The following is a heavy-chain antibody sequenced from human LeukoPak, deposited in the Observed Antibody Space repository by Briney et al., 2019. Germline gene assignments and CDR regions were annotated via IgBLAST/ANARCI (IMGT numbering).Heavy chain of an antibody. Sequence: GGSLRLSCAASGFTFSSYSMNWVRQAPGKGLEWVSSISSSSSYIYYADSVKGRFTISRDNAKNSLYLQMNSLRAEDTAVYYCARVASNQSFMVRGVLFDYWGQGTLVTVSS. D-gene: IGHD3-10*01. CDR2: ISSSSSYI. CDR3: ARVASNQSFMVRGVLFDY. CDR1: GFTFSSYS. J-gene: IGHJ4*02. V-gene: IGHV3-21*01.